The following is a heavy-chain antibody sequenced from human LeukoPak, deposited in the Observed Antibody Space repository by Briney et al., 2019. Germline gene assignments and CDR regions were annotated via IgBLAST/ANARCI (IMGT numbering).Heavy chain of an antibody. CDR2: TYYSGRT. J-gene: IGHJ4*02. CDR1: GGSVSSSGYS. CDR3: VRGSRVYCGGDCYYY. D-gene: IGHD2-21*02. V-gene: IGHV4-61*03. Sequence: SSETLSLTCTVSGGSVSSSGYSWNWIRQPPGKTLEWIGYTYYSGRTNYNPSLKSRVTISTDTSKNHFSLNLNSVTAADTGVYYCVRGSRVYCGGDCYYYWGQGTLVTVSS.